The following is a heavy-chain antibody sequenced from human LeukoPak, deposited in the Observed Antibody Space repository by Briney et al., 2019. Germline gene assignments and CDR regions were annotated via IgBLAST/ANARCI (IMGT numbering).Heavy chain of an antibody. D-gene: IGHD6-13*01. CDR1: GYTFTSYY. J-gene: IGHJ4*02. CDR2: INPSGGST. Sequence: ASVKVSCKASGYTFTSYYMHWVRQAPGQGLEWMGIINPSGGSTSYAQKFQGRVTMTRDTSTSTVYMELSSLRSEDTAVYYCAKGVAAAGPVGNLFDYWGQGTLVTVSS. V-gene: IGHV1-46*01. CDR3: AKGVAAAGPVGNLFDY.